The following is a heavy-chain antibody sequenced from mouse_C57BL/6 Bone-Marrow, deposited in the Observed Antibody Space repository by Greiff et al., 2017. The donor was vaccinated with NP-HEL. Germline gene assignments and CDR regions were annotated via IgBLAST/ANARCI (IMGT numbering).Heavy chain of an antibody. CDR1: GYTFTSYW. V-gene: IGHV1-69*01. Sequence: QVQLQQPGAELVMPGASVKLSCKASGYTFTSYWMHWVKQRPGQGLEWIGEIDPSDSDTNYTQKFKGKSTLTVDKSSSTAYMQVSSQTSEDSSVYYCARDEFYYDYVLFAYWGQATLVTVSA. J-gene: IGHJ3*01. CDR2: IDPSDSDT. CDR3: ARDEFYYDYVLFAY. D-gene: IGHD2-4*01.